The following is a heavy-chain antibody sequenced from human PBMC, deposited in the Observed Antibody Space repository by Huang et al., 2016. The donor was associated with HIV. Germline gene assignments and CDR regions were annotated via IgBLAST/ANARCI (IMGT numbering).Heavy chain of an antibody. J-gene: IGHJ6*03. CDR2: IYYKGST. V-gene: IGHV4-39*01. CDR1: GGSIRSSDYH. Sequence: QLLLQESGPGLVKPSEALALTCVVSGGSIRSSDYHWGWIRQPPGKGREWIGRIYYKGSTHYRPSRKSRVTIAVDTSKNLFFLTLTSMTAADTAVYYCARHREGPVAYYSGWGSHLNYMDVWGRGRTVVVSS. CDR3: ARHREGPVAYYSGWGSHLNYMDV. D-gene: IGHD3-10*01.